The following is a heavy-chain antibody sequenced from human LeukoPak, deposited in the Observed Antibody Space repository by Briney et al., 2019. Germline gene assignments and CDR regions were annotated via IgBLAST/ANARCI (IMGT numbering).Heavy chain of an antibody. CDR3: AKDFLRGSLQPCAFDI. V-gene: IGHV3-23*01. D-gene: IGHD4-11*01. Sequence: GGSLRLSCAASGFTVSSNYMSWVRQAPGEGLEWVSAISGNGGSTYYAFSVKGRFTISRDNSKNTLYLHMSSLRAEDTAVYYCAKDFLRGSLQPCAFDIWGQGTVVTVSS. J-gene: IGHJ3*02. CDR1: GFTVSSNY. CDR2: ISGNGGST.